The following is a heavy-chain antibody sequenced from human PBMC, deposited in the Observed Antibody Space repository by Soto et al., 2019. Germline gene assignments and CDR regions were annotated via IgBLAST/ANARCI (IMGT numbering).Heavy chain of an antibody. CDR3: ARERGYTMVRGVIRY. CDR2: INHSGST. CDR1: GGSFSGYY. Sequence: QVQLQQWGAGLLKPSETLSLTCAVYGGSFSGYYWSWIRQHPGKGLEWIGEINHSGSTNYNPSLKSRVTISVDTSKNQFSLKLSSVTAADTAVYYCARERGYTMVRGVIRYWGQGTLVTVSS. V-gene: IGHV4-34*01. D-gene: IGHD3-10*01. J-gene: IGHJ4*02.